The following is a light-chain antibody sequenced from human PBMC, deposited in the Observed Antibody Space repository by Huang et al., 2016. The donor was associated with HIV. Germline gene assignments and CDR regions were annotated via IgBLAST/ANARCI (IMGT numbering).Light chain of an antibody. CDR2: SAY. CDR3: QKYKDAPPT. CDR1: HGISNY. Sequence: DIQMTQSPASLSASVGDRVTITCRASHGISNYLAWYQQKPEKAPQLLIHSAYILQSGVEYRFSDSGSGTDFTLTISSLQPEDVGTYFCQKYKDAPPTFGQGTKVEI. V-gene: IGKV1-27*01. J-gene: IGKJ1*01.